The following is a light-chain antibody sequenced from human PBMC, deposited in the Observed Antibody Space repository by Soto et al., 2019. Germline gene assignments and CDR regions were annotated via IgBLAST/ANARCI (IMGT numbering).Light chain of an antibody. CDR1: QTVSTY. Sequence: IVLTQSPATLSLSPGDRATFSCRARQTVSTYLSWYQHKPGQAPRLLIYGASNRATGIPARFSGSGSGTDFTLTISSLEPEDSAVYYCQQRYNWLTFGGGTKVDIK. CDR3: QQRYNWLT. CDR2: GAS. J-gene: IGKJ4*01. V-gene: IGKV3-11*01.